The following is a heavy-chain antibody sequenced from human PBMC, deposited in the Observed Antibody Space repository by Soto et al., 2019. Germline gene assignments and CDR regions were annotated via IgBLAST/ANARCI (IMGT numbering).Heavy chain of an antibody. J-gene: IGHJ5*02. D-gene: IGHD2-2*02. CDR1: GGSISSSSYY. CDR3: ARPNIVVVPAAIGWFDP. V-gene: IGHV4-39*01. CDR2: IYYSGST. Sequence: SETLSLTCTVSGGSISSSSYYWGWIRQPPGKGLEWIGSIYYSGSTYYNPSLKSRVTISVDTSKNQFSLKLSSVTAADTAVYYCARPNIVVVPAAIGWFDPWGQGTLVTVS.